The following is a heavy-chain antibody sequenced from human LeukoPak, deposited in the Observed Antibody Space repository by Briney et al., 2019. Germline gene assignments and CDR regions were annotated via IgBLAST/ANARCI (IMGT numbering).Heavy chain of an antibody. J-gene: IGHJ1*01. V-gene: IGHV3-7*03. CDR3: ARGGAGGGYFPT. CDR1: GFTFSDYY. D-gene: IGHD3-16*01. CDR2: MKEDGSDE. Sequence: GGSLRLSCAASGFTFSDYYMSWIRQAPGKGLEWVAKMKEDGSDENYVDSVKGRFTISRDNARNSLHLQMKSLRAEDTAVYFCARGGAGGGYFPTWGQGILVIVSS.